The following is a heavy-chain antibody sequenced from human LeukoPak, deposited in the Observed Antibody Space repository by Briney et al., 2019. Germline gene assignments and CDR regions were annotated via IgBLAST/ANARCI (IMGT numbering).Heavy chain of an antibody. J-gene: IGHJ4*02. CDR2: IYSTGST. CDR1: GGSVGSGGRF. D-gene: IGHD1-26*01. V-gene: IGHV4-61*08. Sequence: PSETLSLTCAVSGGSVGSGGRFWSWIRQPPGQGLEWIGYIYSTGSTNYNPSLKSRITMSVDTSKNQFSLKLSSVIAADTAVYYCARTKSQSGSYRYYFDSWGQGTLVPVSS. CDR3: ARTKSQSGSYRYYFDS.